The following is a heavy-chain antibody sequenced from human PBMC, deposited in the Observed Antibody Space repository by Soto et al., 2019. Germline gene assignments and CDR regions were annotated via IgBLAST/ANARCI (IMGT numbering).Heavy chain of an antibody. CDR1: GYSFTSYW. Sequence: GESLKISCKGSGYSFTSYWISWVRQMPGKGLEWMGRIDPSDSYTNYSPSFQGHVTISADKSISTAYLQWSSLKASDTAMYYCERRINGDYYYYGMDVWGQGTTVTVYS. J-gene: IGHJ6*02. CDR2: IDPSDSYT. V-gene: IGHV5-10-1*01. D-gene: IGHD2-8*01. CDR3: ERRINGDYYYYGMDV.